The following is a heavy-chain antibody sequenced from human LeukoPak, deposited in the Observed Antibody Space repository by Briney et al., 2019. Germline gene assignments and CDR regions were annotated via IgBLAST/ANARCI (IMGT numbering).Heavy chain of an antibody. Sequence: PGGSLRLSCAASGFSFGSSWMVWVRQAPGKGLEWVANIKQDGSKKSYVDSVKGRFTISRDNAKNSLYLQMNSLRAEDTAIYYCTRVGYIDEGIDYWGQGTLVTVSS. V-gene: IGHV3-7*04. J-gene: IGHJ4*02. CDR1: GFSFGSSW. D-gene: IGHD5-24*01. CDR2: IKQDGSKK. CDR3: TRVGYIDEGIDY.